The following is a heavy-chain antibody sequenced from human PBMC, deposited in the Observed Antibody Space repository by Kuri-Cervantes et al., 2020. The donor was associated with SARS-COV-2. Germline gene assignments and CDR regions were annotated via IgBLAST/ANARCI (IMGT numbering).Heavy chain of an antibody. CDR1: GYTFTSYG. CDR2: INPNSGGT. D-gene: IGHD2/OR15-2a*01. V-gene: IGHV1-2*02. J-gene: IGHJ5*02. Sequence: ASVKVSCKASGYTFTSYGISWVRQAPGQGLEWMGWINPNSGGTNYAQKFQGRVTMTRDTSISTAYMELNRLRSDDTAVYYCARFPPHSTDDPWGQGTLVTVSS. CDR3: ARFPPHSTDDP.